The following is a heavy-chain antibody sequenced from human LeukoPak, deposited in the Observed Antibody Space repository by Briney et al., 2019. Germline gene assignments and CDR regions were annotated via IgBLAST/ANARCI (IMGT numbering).Heavy chain of an antibody. CDR1: GFTFSDYY. V-gene: IGHV3-11*05. CDR2: ISSSGSYT. J-gene: IGHJ4*02. Sequence: GGSLRLSCAASGFTFSDYYMSWIRQAPGKGLEWVSYISSSGSYTNYADSVKGRFTISRDNAKNSLYLQMNGLKTEDTAMYYCARDLGAARVYWGQGTLVIVSS. D-gene: IGHD1-26*01. CDR3: ARDLGAARVY.